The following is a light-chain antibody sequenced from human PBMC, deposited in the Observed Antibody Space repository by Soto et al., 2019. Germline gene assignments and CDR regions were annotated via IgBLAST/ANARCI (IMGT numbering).Light chain of an antibody. V-gene: IGKV3-15*01. J-gene: IGKJ1*01. CDR1: QSFSIN. CDR2: GAS. CDR3: QHYNSWPRTWT. Sequence: VVMTQSTATLSVSPWERATLSWRASQSFSINLAWYQQKPGQAPRLLIYGASTRATGIPARFSGSGSGTEFTLTISSLQSEDFAVYHCQHYNSWPRTWTFGQGTKVDIK.